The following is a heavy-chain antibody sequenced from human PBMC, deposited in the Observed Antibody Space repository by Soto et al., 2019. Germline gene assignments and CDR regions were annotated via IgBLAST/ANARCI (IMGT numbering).Heavy chain of an antibody. D-gene: IGHD2-15*01. Sequence: SETLSLTCTVSGGSISSYYWSWIRQPPGKGLEWIGYIYYSGSTNYNPSLKSRVTISVDTSKSQFSLKLSSVTAADTAVYYCARHRHYSNWFDPWGQGTLVTVSS. CDR3: ARHRHYSNWFDP. CDR2: IYYSGST. J-gene: IGHJ5*02. V-gene: IGHV4-59*08. CDR1: GGSISSYY.